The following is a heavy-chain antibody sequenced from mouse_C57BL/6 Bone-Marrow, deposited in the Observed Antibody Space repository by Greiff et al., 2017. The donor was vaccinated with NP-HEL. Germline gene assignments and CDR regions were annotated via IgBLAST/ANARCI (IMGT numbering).Heavy chain of an antibody. CDR2: ISYDGSN. CDR1: GYSITSGYY. J-gene: IGHJ3*01. CDR3: ARPLDSSGYGWFAY. D-gene: IGHD3-2*02. Sequence: EVKLVESGPGLVKPSQSLSLTCSVTGYSITSGYYWNWIRQFPGNKLEWMGYISYDGSNNYNPSLKNRISITRDTSKNQFFLKLNSVTTEDTATYYCARPLDSSGYGWFAYWGQGTLVTVSA. V-gene: IGHV3-6*01.